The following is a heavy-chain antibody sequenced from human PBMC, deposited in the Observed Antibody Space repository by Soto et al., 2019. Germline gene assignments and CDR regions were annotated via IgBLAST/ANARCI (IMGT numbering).Heavy chain of an antibody. CDR1: GFTFSSYW. CDR3: ARVDIVLVPGAIAPDI. Sequence: EVQLVESGGGLVQPGGSLRLSCAASGFTFSSYWMHWVRQAPGKGLVWVSRINSDGSSTSYADSVKGRFTISRDNAKNXLYLQMNSLRAEDTAVYYCARVDIVLVPGAIAPDIWGQGTMVTVSS. J-gene: IGHJ3*02. D-gene: IGHD2-2*02. CDR2: INSDGSST. V-gene: IGHV3-74*01.